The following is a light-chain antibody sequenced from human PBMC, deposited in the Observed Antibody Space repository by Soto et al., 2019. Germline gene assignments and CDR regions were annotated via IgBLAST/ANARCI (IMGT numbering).Light chain of an antibody. Sequence: QSVLTQPASVSGSPGQSITISCTGTSSDVGAYNFVSWHQQHPGKAPKLMIYNVYDRPSGISYRFSGSKSGNTASLTISGLQGEDEADYYCSAYTVSRTYVSGNGTKVTVL. J-gene: IGLJ1*01. CDR1: SSDVGAYNF. CDR3: SAYTVSRTYV. CDR2: NVY. V-gene: IGLV2-14*03.